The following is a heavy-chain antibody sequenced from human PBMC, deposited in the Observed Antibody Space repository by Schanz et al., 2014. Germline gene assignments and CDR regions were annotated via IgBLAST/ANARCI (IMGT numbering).Heavy chain of an antibody. CDR3: ARDDRAYYYGMDV. CDR1: GGTFSSYT. V-gene: IGHV1-2*04. J-gene: IGHJ6*02. D-gene: IGHD3-22*01. CDR2: INPNTGGT. Sequence: QVQLVQSGAEVKKPGSSVKVSCTASGGTFSSYTISWIRQAPGQGLEWMGWINPNTGGTNFAQKFQGWVTVTRDTSISTVYMELSRVTYEDTAVYYCARDDRAYYYGMDVWGQGTTXTVSS.